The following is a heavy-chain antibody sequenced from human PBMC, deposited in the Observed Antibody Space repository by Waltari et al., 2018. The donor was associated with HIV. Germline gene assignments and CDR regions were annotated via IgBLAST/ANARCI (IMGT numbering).Heavy chain of an antibody. V-gene: IGHV4-39*01. Sequence: HLQMQESGPGLVKPSETLSLTCTVSGASISSSSYSWGWIRQTPGQGREWSGIIYYTGSPDYNPSLRSRVTISIDTSKNHFSLKLSSVTAADTAIYYCARHGYTSSSSWNWFDPWGRGTLVIVSS. J-gene: IGHJ5*02. CDR1: GASISSSSYS. CDR3: ARHGYTSSSSWNWFDP. D-gene: IGHD5-18*01. CDR2: IYYTGSP.